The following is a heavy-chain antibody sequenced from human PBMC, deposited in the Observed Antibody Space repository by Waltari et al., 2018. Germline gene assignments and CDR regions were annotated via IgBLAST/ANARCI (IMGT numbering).Heavy chain of an antibody. V-gene: IGHV3-66*02. CDR3: ARHCGGDCLHWYFDL. D-gene: IGHD2-21*01. J-gene: IGHJ2*01. CDR2: IYSRGAT. CDR1: GFTVHHNY. Sequence: ELQLVESGGGLVQPGGSLRLSCAASGFTVHHNYMSWVRQAPGKGLEWVSIIYSRGATYYAESVKGRFTISRDNSNTLYLQMRSLRTEDTAVYYCARHCGGDCLHWYFDLWGRGTLVTVSS.